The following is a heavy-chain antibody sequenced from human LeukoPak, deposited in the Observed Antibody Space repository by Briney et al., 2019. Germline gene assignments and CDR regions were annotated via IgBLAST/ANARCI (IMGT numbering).Heavy chain of an antibody. V-gene: IGHV4-59*01. CDR1: GGSISSYY. CDR3: ASNVDTTLVGLYWYFDL. Sequence: SETLSLTCTVSGGSISSYYWSWIRQPPGKGLEWIGYIYYSGSTNYNPSLKSRVTISVDTSKNQFSLRLSSVTAADTAVYYCASNVDTTLVGLYWYFDLWGRGTLVTVSS. J-gene: IGHJ2*01. D-gene: IGHD5-18*01. CDR2: IYYSGST.